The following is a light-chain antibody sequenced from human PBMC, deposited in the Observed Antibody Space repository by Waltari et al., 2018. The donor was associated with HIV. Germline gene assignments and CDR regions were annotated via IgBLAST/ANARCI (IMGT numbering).Light chain of an antibody. J-gene: IGLJ3*02. CDR2: VDT. Sequence: SYELTPPPSVSVSPGQTARITCPGDALPTQYASWYQQKSGQAPGLVIYVDTKRPSGIPERFSGSSSGTMATLTIRGGQVEDEADYYCYSTDSRGNHRVFGGGTKLTGL. CDR3: YSTDSRGNHRV. V-gene: IGLV3-10*01. CDR1: ALPTQY.